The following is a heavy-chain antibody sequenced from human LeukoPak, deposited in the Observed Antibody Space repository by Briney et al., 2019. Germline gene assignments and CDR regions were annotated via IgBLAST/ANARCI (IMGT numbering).Heavy chain of an antibody. J-gene: IGHJ3*02. CDR1: GGSFSDYY. V-gene: IGHV4-34*01. CDR3: ATYGTGFDI. Sequence: PSETLSLTCAVYGGSFSDYYWTWIRQPPGKGLEWIGEINHRGSTHYNPSLKSRVTISVDTSKKQFSLKLSSVTAADTAVYYCATYGTGFDIWGQGTVVTVSS. CDR2: INHRGST. D-gene: IGHD3-10*01.